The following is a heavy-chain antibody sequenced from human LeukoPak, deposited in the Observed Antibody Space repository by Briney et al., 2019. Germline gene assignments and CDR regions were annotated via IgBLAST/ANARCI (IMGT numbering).Heavy chain of an antibody. CDR2: VNHSGST. CDR1: GWSFSGYY. Sequence: SETLSLTCAVYGWSFSGYYWSWIRQTPGKGLEWIGEVNHSGSTNYNPSLESRVTISADTSKNQFSLKMTSVTAADTAVYYCARRNYGDSGDVFDIWGQGTMVTVSS. D-gene: IGHD2-21*02. J-gene: IGHJ3*02. V-gene: IGHV4-34*01. CDR3: ARRNYGDSGDVFDI.